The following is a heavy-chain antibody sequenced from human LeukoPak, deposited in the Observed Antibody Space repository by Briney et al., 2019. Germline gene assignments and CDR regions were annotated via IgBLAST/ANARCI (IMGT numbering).Heavy chain of an antibody. J-gene: IGHJ5*02. Sequence: GGSLRLSCAASGFTFSGYHMHWVRQAPGKGLEWVAVIWYDGTNKYFADSVKGRFTISRDNSKDTLYLQMDSLRAEDTAFYYCAKGAHSSGWPSNWLDPWGQGTLVTVSS. D-gene: IGHD3-22*01. CDR2: IWYDGTNK. CDR3: AKGAHSSGWPSNWLDP. V-gene: IGHV3-33*06. CDR1: GFTFSGYH.